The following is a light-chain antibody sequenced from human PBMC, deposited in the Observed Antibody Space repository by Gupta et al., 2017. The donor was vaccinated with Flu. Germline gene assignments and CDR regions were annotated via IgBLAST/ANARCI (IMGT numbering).Light chain of an antibody. CDR3: CSYADGDTGV. J-gene: IGLJ3*02. CDR2: DVD. CDR1: NTDISASDL. V-gene: IGLV2-23*02. Sequence: SGLTQPASLSGSPGQSLAISCTRANTDISASDLFSWYQQHPGKAPQLIIFDVDRRASGTSSRASDSESGPGDTPTLSCLESEDEADDDYCSYADGDTGVFGGGTKVTVL.